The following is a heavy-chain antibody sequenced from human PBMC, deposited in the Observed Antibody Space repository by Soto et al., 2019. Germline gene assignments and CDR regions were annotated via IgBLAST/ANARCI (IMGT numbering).Heavy chain of an antibody. CDR3: ARGAMITRRYFDY. CDR1: GGSFSGYY. V-gene: IGHV4-34*01. J-gene: IGHJ4*02. D-gene: IGHD5-18*01. CDR2: INHSGST. Sequence: SETLSLTCAVYGGSFSGYYWSWIRQPPGKGLEWIGEINHSGSTNYNPSLKSRVTISVDTSKNQFSLKLSSVTAADTAVYYCARGAMITRRYFDYWGQGTLVTVSS.